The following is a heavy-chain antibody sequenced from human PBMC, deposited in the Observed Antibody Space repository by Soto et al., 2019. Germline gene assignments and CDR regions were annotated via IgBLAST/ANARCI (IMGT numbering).Heavy chain of an antibody. CDR1: GFTFSSYG. CDR3: ARDGDVNTGFGKDY. D-gene: IGHD3-16*01. V-gene: IGHV3-33*01. J-gene: IGHJ4*02. CDR2: IWHDGGNK. Sequence: QVQLVQSGGEVKKPGASVKVSCAASGFTFSSYGMHWVHQAPGKGLEWVAFIWHDGGNKFYAESVKGRFTISRDNSKNTLYLQMTSLSAEDTAMYYCARDGDVNTGFGKDYWGQGTLVTVSS.